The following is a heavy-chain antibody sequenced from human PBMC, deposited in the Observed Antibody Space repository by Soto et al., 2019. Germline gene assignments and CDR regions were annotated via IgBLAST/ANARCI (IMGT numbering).Heavy chain of an antibody. Sequence: SSETLSLTCTVSGGSMMNNFWTWIRQSPGNLLEWIGYIYYSGTTYYNDSLKSRVTFSVDTSKNQFSLRLKSVTAADTAVYYCARVMATYGNSFDIWGPGTTVTVSS. CDR2: IYYSGTT. J-gene: IGHJ3*02. D-gene: IGHD4-17*01. CDR3: ARVMATYGNSFDI. V-gene: IGHV4-59*12. CDR1: GGSMMNNF.